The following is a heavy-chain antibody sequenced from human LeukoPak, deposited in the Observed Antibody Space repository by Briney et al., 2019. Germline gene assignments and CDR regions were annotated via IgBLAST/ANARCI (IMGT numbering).Heavy chain of an antibody. CDR3: ASLFDCSSTSCYTGYFDY. CDR1: GGSISSYY. CDR2: IYYSGST. J-gene: IGHJ4*02. Sequence: PSETLSLTCTVSGGSISSYYWSWIRQPPGKGLEWIGYIYYSGSTYYNPSLKSRVTISVDTSKNQFSLKLSSVTAADTAVYYCASLFDCSSTSCYTGYFDYWGQGTLVTVSS. D-gene: IGHD2-2*02. V-gene: IGHV4-59*08.